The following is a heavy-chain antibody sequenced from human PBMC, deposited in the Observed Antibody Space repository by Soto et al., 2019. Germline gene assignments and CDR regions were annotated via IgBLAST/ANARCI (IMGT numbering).Heavy chain of an antibody. CDR3: ARHRTKRAFGELFWYFDY. V-gene: IGHV4-39*01. CDR2: IYYSGST. J-gene: IGHJ4*02. D-gene: IGHD3-10*01. Sequence: PSETLSLTCTVSGGSISSSSYYWGWIRQPPGKGLEWIGSIYYSGSTYYNPSLKSRVTISVDTSKNQFSLKLSSVTAADTAVYYCARHRTKRAFGELFWYFDYWGQGTLVTVSS. CDR1: GGSISSSSYY.